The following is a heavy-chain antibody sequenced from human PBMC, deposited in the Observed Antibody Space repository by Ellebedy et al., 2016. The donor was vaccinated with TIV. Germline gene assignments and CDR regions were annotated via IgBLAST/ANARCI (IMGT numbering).Heavy chain of an antibody. CDR2: INPNTGGT. CDR1: GYTFTGYH. CDR3: AREPYDILTGHSSGLDV. J-gene: IGHJ6*02. Sequence: ASVKVSCKASGYTFTGYHVHWVRQAPGQGLEWMGWINPNTGGTKYAQKFQGRVTMTRDTSLSTADMELSRLRSDDTAVYYCAREPYDILTGHSSGLDVWGQGTTVTVSS. D-gene: IGHD3-9*01. V-gene: IGHV1-2*02.